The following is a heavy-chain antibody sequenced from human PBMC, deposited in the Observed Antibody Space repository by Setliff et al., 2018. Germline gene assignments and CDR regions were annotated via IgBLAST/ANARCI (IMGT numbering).Heavy chain of an antibody. Sequence: ASVKVSCKASGYTFTSYGISWVRQAPGQGLEWMGWISAYNGNTNYAQKLQGRVTMTTDTSTSTAYMELRSPRSDDTAVYYCARAYYYGSGSYYNGYDAFDIWGQGTMVTVSS. V-gene: IGHV1-18*01. CDR2: ISAYNGNT. CDR3: ARAYYYGSGSYYNGYDAFDI. D-gene: IGHD3-10*01. J-gene: IGHJ3*02. CDR1: GYTFTSYG.